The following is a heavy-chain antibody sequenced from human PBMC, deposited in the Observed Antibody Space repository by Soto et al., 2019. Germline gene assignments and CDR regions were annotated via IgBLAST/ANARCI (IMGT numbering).Heavy chain of an antibody. D-gene: IGHD3-22*01. CDR3: ATMNGYFEY. V-gene: IGHV3-23*01. J-gene: IGHJ4*02. Sequence: GGSLRLSCADSGFRFSSYSMSWVRQTPGKGLEWVAAITATGDRTYYADSVTGRFTISRDSSKKTHYLQMTSLRAEDTAMYYCATMNGYFEYWGQGTPVTVSS. CDR1: GFRFSSYS. CDR2: ITATGDRT.